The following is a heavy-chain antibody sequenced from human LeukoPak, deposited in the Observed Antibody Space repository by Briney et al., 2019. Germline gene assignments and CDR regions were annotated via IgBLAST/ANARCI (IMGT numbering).Heavy chain of an antibody. V-gene: IGHV3-9*01. CDR1: GFTFGDFA. Sequence: GTSLRLSCAGSGFTFGDFAVHWVRQAPGKGLEWISDISFNSGNTAYAASVKGRFTISRDNAKNSLYLQMDSLRPEDTALYFCAKDSRPRSYYYYFYMDVWGKGTTVTVSS. CDR2: ISFNSGNT. CDR3: AKDSRPRSYYYYFYMDV. J-gene: IGHJ6*03.